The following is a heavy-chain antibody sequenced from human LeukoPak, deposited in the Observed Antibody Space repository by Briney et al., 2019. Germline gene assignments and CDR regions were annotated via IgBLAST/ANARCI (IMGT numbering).Heavy chain of an antibody. Sequence: SQTLSLTCTVSGGSISSGGYYWSWIRQPPGKGLEWIGYIYHSGSTYYNPSLKSRVTISVDTSKNQFSLKLSSVTAADTAVYYCARSFFTMVRGVIIKGAFDIWGQGTMVTVSS. CDR2: IYHSGST. D-gene: IGHD3-10*01. J-gene: IGHJ3*02. CDR3: ARSFFTMVRGVIIKGAFDI. V-gene: IGHV4-30-2*01. CDR1: GGSISSGGYY.